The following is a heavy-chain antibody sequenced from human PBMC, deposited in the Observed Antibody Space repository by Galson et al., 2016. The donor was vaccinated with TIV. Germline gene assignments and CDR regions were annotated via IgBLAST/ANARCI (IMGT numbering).Heavy chain of an antibody. J-gene: IGHJ4*02. V-gene: IGHV1-69*04. CDR2: INPAVDLT. CDR3: SSASHLVPTVHHY. Sequence: SVKVSCKASGGTFNSYDISWLRQVPGQGFEWMGRINPAVDLTKYAQRSQGRITITAAYMELSSLRSEDTAVYYCSSASHLVPTVHHYWGQGTLVTVSS. D-gene: IGHD3-3*02. CDR1: GGTFNSYD.